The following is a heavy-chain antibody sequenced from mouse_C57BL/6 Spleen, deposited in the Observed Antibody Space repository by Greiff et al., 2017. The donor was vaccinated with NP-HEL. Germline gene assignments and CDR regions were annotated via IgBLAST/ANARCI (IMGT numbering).Heavy chain of an antibody. CDR1: GYTFTSYW. V-gene: IGHV1-69*01. D-gene: IGHD3-3*01. Sequence: VQLQQPGAELVMPGASVKLSCKASGYTFTSYWMHWVKQRPGQGLEWIGEIDPSDSYTNYNQKFKGKSTLTVDKSSSTAYMQLSSLTSEDSAVYYCAREGTGGEDYWGQGTTLTVSS. CDR2: IDPSDSYT. CDR3: AREGTGGEDY. J-gene: IGHJ2*01.